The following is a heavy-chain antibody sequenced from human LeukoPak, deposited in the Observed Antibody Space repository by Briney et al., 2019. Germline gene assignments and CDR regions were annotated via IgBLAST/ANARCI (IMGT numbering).Heavy chain of an antibody. CDR1: GFTFSSYA. Sequence: PGGSLRLSCAASGFTFSSYAMSWVRQAPGKGLEWVSSISSSSSYIYYADSVKGRFTISRDDAKNSLYLQMNSLRAKDTAVYYCARSIVGAMGSYYYMDVWGKGTTVTVSS. J-gene: IGHJ6*03. V-gene: IGHV3-21*01. CDR3: ARSIVGAMGSYYYMDV. D-gene: IGHD1-26*01. CDR2: ISSSSSYI.